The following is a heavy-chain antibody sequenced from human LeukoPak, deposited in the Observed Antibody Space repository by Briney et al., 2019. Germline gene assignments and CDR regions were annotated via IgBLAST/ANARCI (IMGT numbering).Heavy chain of an antibody. D-gene: IGHD6-6*01. V-gene: IGHV3-53*01. CDR3: ARSHSSSSFFDY. CDR1: GLTVSTYY. Sequence: GGSLRLSCAASGLTVSTYYMTWVRQAPGKGLECVSVIYSGGSTYYADSVKGRFTISRDNAKNSLYLQMNSLRAEDTAVYYCARSHSSSSFFDYWGQGTLVTVSS. J-gene: IGHJ4*02. CDR2: IYSGGST.